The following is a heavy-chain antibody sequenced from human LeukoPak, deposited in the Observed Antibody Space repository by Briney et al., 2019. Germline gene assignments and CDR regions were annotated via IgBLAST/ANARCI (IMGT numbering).Heavy chain of an antibody. Sequence: SVKVSCKASGYTFSYYGISWVRQAPGQGLEWVGWISAYTGKTNYAQKLQGRVTMTTDTSTSTAYMDLRSLGSDDTAVYYCAREKYTYGRGFYFDYWGQGSLVTVSS. D-gene: IGHD5-18*01. CDR3: AREKYTYGRGFYFDY. V-gene: IGHV1-18*01. CDR2: ISAYTGKT. CDR1: GYTFSYYG. J-gene: IGHJ4*02.